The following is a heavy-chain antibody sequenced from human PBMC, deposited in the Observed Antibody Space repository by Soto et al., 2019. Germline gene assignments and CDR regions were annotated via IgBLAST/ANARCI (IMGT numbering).Heavy chain of an antibody. D-gene: IGHD5-12*01. CDR2: IYHSGST. Sequence: TLSLTCAVSGGTISSGGYSWSWIRQPPGKGLEWIGYIYHSGSTYYNPSLKSRVTISVDRSKNQFSLKLSSVTAADTAVYYCAAGGGLPRYYWGQGTLVTVSS. V-gene: IGHV4-30-2*01. J-gene: IGHJ4*02. CDR3: AAGGGLPRYY. CDR1: GGTISSGGYS.